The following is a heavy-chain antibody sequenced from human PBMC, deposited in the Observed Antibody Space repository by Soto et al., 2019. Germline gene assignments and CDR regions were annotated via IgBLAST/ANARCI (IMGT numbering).Heavy chain of an antibody. D-gene: IGHD2-2*01. J-gene: IGHJ4*02. CDR3: ARLMPFGFDY. CDR1: DGSISNQY. CDR2: SYYSGNT. V-gene: IGHV4-59*08. Sequence: QVQLQESGPGLVKPSETLSLTCTVSDGSISNQYWSWVRQPPGKGLEWIGYSYYSGNTNYNPSLKSRVTISLDASRNQVSLKLSSVTAADTAIYYCARLMPFGFDYWGQGTLVTVSS.